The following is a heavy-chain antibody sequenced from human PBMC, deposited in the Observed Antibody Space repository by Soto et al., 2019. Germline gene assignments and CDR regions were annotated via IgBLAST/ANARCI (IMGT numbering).Heavy chain of an antibody. Sequence: QITLKESGPTLVKPTETLTLTCTFSGFSLSARGEGVGWIRQPPGKALEWLAIIYWDDDKRYSPSLRTTFTNTKDNSKNQVVLTMTNMDPVATATYFCAHRPFNSAWHDAYDIWGPGTMVTVSS. CDR3: AHRPFNSAWHDAYDI. J-gene: IGHJ3*02. D-gene: IGHD5-18*01. CDR2: IYWDDDK. V-gene: IGHV2-5*02. CDR1: GFSLSARGEG.